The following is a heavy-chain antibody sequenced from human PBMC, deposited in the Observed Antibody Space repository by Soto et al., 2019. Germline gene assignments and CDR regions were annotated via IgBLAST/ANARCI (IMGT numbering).Heavy chain of an antibody. D-gene: IGHD6-13*01. Sequence: GGSLRLSCAASGFTFSSYGMHWVRQAPGKGLEWVAVISYDGSNKYYADSVKGRFTISRDNSKNTLYLQMNSLRAEDTAVYYCAKDGKRNYKIQVIAAAGTPAYWGQGTLVTVSS. V-gene: IGHV3-30*18. J-gene: IGHJ4*02. CDR1: GFTFSSYG. CDR3: AKDGKRNYKIQVIAAAGTPAY. CDR2: ISYDGSNK.